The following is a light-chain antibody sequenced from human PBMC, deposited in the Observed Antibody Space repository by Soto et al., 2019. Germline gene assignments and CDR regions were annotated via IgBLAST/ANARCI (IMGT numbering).Light chain of an antibody. CDR1: QSVSSN. CDR2: GAS. J-gene: IGKJ1*01. Sequence: EIVMTPSPATLSVSPGERATLSCRASQSVSSNLAWYQQKPGQAPRLLIYGASTRATGIPARFSGSGSGTEVNLTISSLQSEDVAVYYCQQYNNWPRTFGQGNKVEIK. CDR3: QQYNNWPRT. V-gene: IGKV3-15*01.